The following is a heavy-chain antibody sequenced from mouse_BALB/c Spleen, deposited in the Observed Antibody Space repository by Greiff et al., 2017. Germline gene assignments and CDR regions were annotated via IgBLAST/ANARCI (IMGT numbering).Heavy chain of an antibody. Sequence: QVQLQQSGAELVRPGSSVKISCKASGYAFSSYWMNWVKQRPGQGLEWIGQIYPGDGDTNYNGKFKGKATLTADKSSSTAYLQLSSLTSEDSAVYFCARGVLRTYWYFAVWGAGTTVTVSA. D-gene: IGHD1-1*01. V-gene: IGHV1-80*01. CDR3: ARGVLRTYWYFAV. J-gene: IGHJ1*01. CDR1: GYAFSSYW. CDR2: IYPGDGDT.